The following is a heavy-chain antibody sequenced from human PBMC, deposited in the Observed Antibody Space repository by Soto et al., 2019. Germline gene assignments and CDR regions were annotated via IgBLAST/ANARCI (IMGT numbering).Heavy chain of an antibody. CDR2: ISAYNGNT. J-gene: IGHJ4*02. D-gene: IGHD1-26*01. CDR3: ARARWELLRGGKRVDY. V-gene: IGHV1-18*01. CDR1: GYTFTSYG. Sequence: QVQLVQSGAEVKKPGASVKVSCKASGYTFTSYGISWVRQAPGQGLEWMGWISAYNGNTNYAQKLQGRVTMTTDTTTRTADMELRSLRSDDTAVYYCARARWELLRGGKRVDYWGQGTLVTVSS.